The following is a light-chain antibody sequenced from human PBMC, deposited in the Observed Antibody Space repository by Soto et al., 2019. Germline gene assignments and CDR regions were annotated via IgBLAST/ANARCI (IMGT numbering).Light chain of an antibody. CDR2: GAS. V-gene: IGKV3-20*01. Sequence: EIVLTQSPGTLSLSPGERATLSCRASQSVSSSYLAWYQQKPGQAPRLLIYGASSRATGIPDRFSGSGSGTAFTLPISRLEPEDFAEYYCQQYGSSPPITFGQGTRLEIK. CDR1: QSVSSSY. J-gene: IGKJ5*01. CDR3: QQYGSSPPIT.